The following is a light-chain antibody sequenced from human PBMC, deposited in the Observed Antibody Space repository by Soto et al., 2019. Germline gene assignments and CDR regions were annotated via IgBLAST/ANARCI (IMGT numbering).Light chain of an antibody. CDR3: QQYGSSPWT. CDR1: QSVSSSY. J-gene: IGKJ1*01. CDR2: GAS. V-gene: IGKV3-20*01. Sequence: EIVLTQSPGTLSLSPGERATLSCRASQSVSSSYLAWYQQKPGQAPRLLIYGASSRATGIPDRFSGSGSGTEFTLTISRLEPEDFAVSYCQQYGSSPWTFGQGTKVDIK.